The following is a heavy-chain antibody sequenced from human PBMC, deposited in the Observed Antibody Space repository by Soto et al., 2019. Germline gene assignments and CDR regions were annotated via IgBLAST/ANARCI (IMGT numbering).Heavy chain of an antibody. D-gene: IGHD3-22*01. Sequence: ASVKVSCKASGGTFNKYAIDWVRQAPGQGLEWMGGITPLFGTPNYAQRFQGRVTISADEVTSTAYMELRSLRSDDTGVYYCARQFDYDTSGYYYAYWGQGTLVTVS. V-gene: IGHV1-69*13. J-gene: IGHJ4*02. CDR1: GGTFNKYA. CDR2: ITPLFGTP. CDR3: ARQFDYDTSGYYYAY.